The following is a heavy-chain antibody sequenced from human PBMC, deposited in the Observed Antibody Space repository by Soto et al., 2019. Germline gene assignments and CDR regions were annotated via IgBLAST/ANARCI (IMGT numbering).Heavy chain of an antibody. CDR1: GDTFTFYS. CDR2: INPILSMS. CDR3: ASSYGSGYRAFDY. Sequence: QVQLVQSGAEVKRPGSSVKVSCKASGDTFTFYSINWVRQAPGLGLEWMGRINPILSMSNYAQRFQGRVTTTADKSTSTAYMELSRLRPEDTAIYYCASSYGSGYRAFDYWGQGALVTVSS. J-gene: IGHJ4*02. D-gene: IGHD3-10*01. V-gene: IGHV1-69*02.